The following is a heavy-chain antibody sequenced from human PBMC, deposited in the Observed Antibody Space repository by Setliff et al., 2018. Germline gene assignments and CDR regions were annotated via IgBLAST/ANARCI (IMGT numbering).Heavy chain of an antibody. J-gene: IGHJ4*02. Sequence: SETQSLTCSVSGGSVTTSRYYWSWIRQPAGKGLEWIGRIHSSGSTKFNPSLESRFTMSRDNAKNSLYLQMNSLRAEDTAVYYCVMGSGALGPNWGQGTLVTVSS. CDR3: VMGSGALGPN. CDR1: GGSVTTSRYY. CDR2: IHSSGST. D-gene: IGHD3-10*01. V-gene: IGHV4-4*07.